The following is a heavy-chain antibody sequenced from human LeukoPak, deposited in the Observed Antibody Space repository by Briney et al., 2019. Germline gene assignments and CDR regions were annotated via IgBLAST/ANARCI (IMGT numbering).Heavy chain of an antibody. J-gene: IGHJ4*02. V-gene: IGHV4-59*08. CDR2: IYYSGST. D-gene: IGHD3-10*01. Sequence: SETLSLTCTVSGGSISNKYWSWIRQPPGKGLEWIGYIYYSGSTNYNPSLKSRVTILVDTSKNQFSLKLSSVTAADTAVYYCARAVWFGESYFDNWGQGTLVTVSS. CDR3: ARAVWFGESYFDN. CDR1: GGSISNKY.